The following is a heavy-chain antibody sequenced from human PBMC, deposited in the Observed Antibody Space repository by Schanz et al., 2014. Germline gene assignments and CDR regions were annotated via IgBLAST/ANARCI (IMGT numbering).Heavy chain of an antibody. V-gene: IGHV1-46*03. CDR2: INPSGGST. CDR3: GRGYSRSYIDF. D-gene: IGHD5-12*01. CDR1: GYTFTTYY. Sequence: QVQLVQSGAEVKKPGASMKVSCKASGYTFTTYYMLWVRQAPGQGLEWMGIINPSGGSTRYGQKFQGRITVTTDTSTSTVYLELSSLRSDATAVYCCGRGYSRSYIDFWGQGTLITVSS. J-gene: IGHJ4*02.